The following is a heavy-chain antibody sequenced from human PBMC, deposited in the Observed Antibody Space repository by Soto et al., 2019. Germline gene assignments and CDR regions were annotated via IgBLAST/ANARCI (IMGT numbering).Heavy chain of an antibody. J-gene: IGHJ4*02. Sequence: GGSLRLSCAASGFTFSRYLMNWVRQAPGKGLEWVANIKQDGSEKYYVDSVKGRFTISRDNAKNSLYLQMNSLRAEDTAVYYCARGYCSSTSCYSKVFDYWGQGTLVTVSS. CDR3: ARGYCSSTSCYSKVFDY. D-gene: IGHD2-2*01. V-gene: IGHV3-7*01. CDR1: GFTFSRYL. CDR2: IKQDGSEK.